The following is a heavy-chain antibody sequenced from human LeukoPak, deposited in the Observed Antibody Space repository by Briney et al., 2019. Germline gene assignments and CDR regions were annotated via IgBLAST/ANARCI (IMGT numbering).Heavy chain of an antibody. CDR2: IYYSGST. Sequence: SETLSLTCTVSGGSISSYYWSWIRQPPGKGLEWIGYIYYSGSTNYNPSLKSRVTISVDTSKNQFPLELSSVTAADTAVYYCARWGSITTARFDYWGQGTLVTVSS. J-gene: IGHJ4*02. D-gene: IGHD3-16*01. CDR3: ARWGSITTARFDY. V-gene: IGHV4-59*01. CDR1: GGSISSYY.